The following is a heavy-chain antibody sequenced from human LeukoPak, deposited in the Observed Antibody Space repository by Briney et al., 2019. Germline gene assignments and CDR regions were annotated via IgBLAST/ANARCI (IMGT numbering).Heavy chain of an antibody. D-gene: IGHD3-10*01. CDR3: AGAQYYYGSGSQKGWFDP. Sequence: SETLSLTCAVYGGSFSGYYWSWIRQPPGKGLEWIGEINHSGSTNYNPSLKSRVTISVDTSKNQFSLKLSSVTAADTAVYYCAGAQYYYGSGSQKGWFDPWGQGTLVTVSS. V-gene: IGHV4-34*01. CDR2: INHSGST. J-gene: IGHJ5*02. CDR1: GGSFSGYY.